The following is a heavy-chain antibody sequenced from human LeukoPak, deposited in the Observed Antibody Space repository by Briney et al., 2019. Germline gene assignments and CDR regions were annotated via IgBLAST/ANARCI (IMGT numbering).Heavy chain of an antibody. J-gene: IGHJ4*02. V-gene: IGHV2-70*11. CDR1: GFSLSTSGMC. CDR2: IDWDDDK. D-gene: IGHD3-22*01. CDR3: ARIRYYYDSSGYYFDY. Sequence: SGPTLVNPTQPLTLTCTFSGFSLSTSGMCVSWIRQPPGKALEWLARIDWDDDKYYSTSLKIRLTISKDTSKNQVVLTMTNMDPVDTATYYCARIRYYYDSSGYYFDYWGQGTLVTVSS.